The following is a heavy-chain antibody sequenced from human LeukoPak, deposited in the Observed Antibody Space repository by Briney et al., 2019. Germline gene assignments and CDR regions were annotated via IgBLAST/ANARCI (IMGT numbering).Heavy chain of an antibody. J-gene: IGHJ4*02. CDR2: IYYTGST. D-gene: IGHD2-2*01. V-gene: IGHV4-39*01. CDR3: VRRAGSVVVSAGPYFDY. CDR1: GGSISSSSYY. Sequence: PSETLSLTCTVSGGSISSSSYYWGWIRQPPGKGLEWIGNIYYTGSTYYNPSLKSRVTMSVDTSKNQFSLKLSSVTAADTAVYYCVRRAGSVVVSAGPYFDYWGQGTLVTVSS.